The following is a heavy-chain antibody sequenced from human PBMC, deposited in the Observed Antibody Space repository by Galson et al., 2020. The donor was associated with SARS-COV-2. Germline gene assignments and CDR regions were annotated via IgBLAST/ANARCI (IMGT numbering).Heavy chain of an antibody. CDR1: GFTFSSYA. J-gene: IGHJ2*01. Sequence: GGSLRLSCTASGFTFSSYAMHWFRQAPGKVLEWVAVISYDGSNKYYADSVKGRFTTSRDNSKNTLYLQMNSLRAEDTAVYYCARDRTSSIAARPSGYFDLWGRGTLVTVSS. CDR2: ISYDGSNK. V-gene: IGHV3-30*04. D-gene: IGHD6-6*01. CDR3: ARDRTSSIAARPSGYFDL.